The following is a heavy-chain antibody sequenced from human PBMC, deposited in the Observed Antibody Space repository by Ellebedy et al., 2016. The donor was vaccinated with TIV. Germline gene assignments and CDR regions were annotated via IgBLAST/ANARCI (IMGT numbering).Heavy chain of an antibody. J-gene: IGHJ6*02. Sequence: GESLKISCAASGFTFSGYAMSWVRQAPGKGLEWVSVIYSGGSTYYADSVKGRFTISRDNTKNTVYLQMNSLRAADTAVYYCARDGRVLDDYHYYSMDVWGQGTTVTVSS. V-gene: IGHV3-66*01. CDR3: ARDGRVLDDYHYYSMDV. CDR1: GFTFSGYA. CDR2: IYSGGST. D-gene: IGHD4/OR15-4a*01.